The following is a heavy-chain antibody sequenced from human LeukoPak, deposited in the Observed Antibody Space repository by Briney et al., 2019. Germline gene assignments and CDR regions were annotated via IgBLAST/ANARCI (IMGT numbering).Heavy chain of an antibody. V-gene: IGHV1-2*04. CDR1: GYTFTGYY. CDR3: ARAISSGWSLDAFDI. J-gene: IGHJ3*02. Sequence: ASVKGSCKASGYTFTGYYIHWVRQAPGQGLEWMGWINPNSGGTNYAQKFQGWVTMTRDTSISTAYMELSRLRSDDTAVYYCARAISSGWSLDAFDIWAKGQWSPSPQ. CDR2: INPNSGGT. D-gene: IGHD6-19*01.